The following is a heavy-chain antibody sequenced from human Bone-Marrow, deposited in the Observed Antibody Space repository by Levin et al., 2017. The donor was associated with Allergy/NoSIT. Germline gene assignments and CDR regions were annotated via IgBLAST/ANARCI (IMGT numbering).Heavy chain of an antibody. J-gene: IGHJ4*02. D-gene: IGHD3-10*01. V-gene: IGHV3-66*01. CDR3: VRDLSTLVRGVIPD. CDR1: GFTVSSNH. Sequence: GASVKVSCAASGFTVSSNHMNWVRQAPGEGLNWLSLLYTDGATYYADSVKGRFTVSRDTSKNTLYLQMNSLRPEDTAVYYCVRDLSTLVRGVIPDWGQGTLVTVSS. CDR2: LYTDGAT.